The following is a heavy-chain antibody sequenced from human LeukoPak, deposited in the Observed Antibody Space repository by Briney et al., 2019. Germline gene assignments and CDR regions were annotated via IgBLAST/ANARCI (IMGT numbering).Heavy chain of an antibody. CDR2: IYPGDSDT. V-gene: IGHV5-51*01. Sequence: GESLKISCRGSGYTFTSFWIAWVRQMPGKGLEWMGIIYPGDSDTRYSPSFQGQVTFSADKSISTAYLQWSSLKASDTALYYCARHLRGYSPPLIWGQGTLVTVSS. CDR1: GYTFTSFW. CDR3: ARHLRGYSPPLI. J-gene: IGHJ4*02. D-gene: IGHD2-21*01.